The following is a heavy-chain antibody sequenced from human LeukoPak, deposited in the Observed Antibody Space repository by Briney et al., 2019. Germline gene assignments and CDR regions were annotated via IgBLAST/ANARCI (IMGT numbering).Heavy chain of an antibody. Sequence: GRSLRLSCAASGFTLSSYAMHWVRQAPGKGLEWVAVISYDGSNKYYADSVKGRLTISRDNSKNTLYLQMNSLRAEDTAVYYCARGDSIAAAGTMFDYWGQGTLVTVSS. V-gene: IGHV3-30-3*01. CDR3: ARGDSIAAAGTMFDY. CDR1: GFTLSSYA. D-gene: IGHD6-13*01. J-gene: IGHJ4*02. CDR2: ISYDGSNK.